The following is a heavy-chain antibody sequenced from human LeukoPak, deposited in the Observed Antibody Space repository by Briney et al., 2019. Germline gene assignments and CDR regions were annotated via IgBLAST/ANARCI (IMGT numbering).Heavy chain of an antibody. CDR2: FYYSGST. CDR3: ARLRTIAGGSRPFDP. J-gene: IGHJ5*02. D-gene: IGHD2-15*01. CDR1: GRSISSGGYY. V-gene: IGHV4-31*03. Sequence: SETLSLTCTVSGRSISSGGYYWSWIRQHPGKGLEWIGYFYYSGSTYYNPSLKSRVTMSVDTSKNQFSLKLSSVTAADTAVYYCARLRTIAGGSRPFDPWGQGTLVTVSS.